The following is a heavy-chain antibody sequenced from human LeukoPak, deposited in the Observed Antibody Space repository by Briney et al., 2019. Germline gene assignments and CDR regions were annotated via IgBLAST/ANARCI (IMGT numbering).Heavy chain of an antibody. Sequence: TGGSLRLSCAASGFTFSSYTMNWVRQAPGKGLEWVSSISSSSSYIYYADSVKGRFTISRDNAKNSLYLQMNTLRAEDTAVYYCARDPNYYDSSGLYFDLWGRGTLVTVSS. CDR3: ARDPNYYDSSGLYFDL. CDR2: ISSSSSYI. J-gene: IGHJ2*01. CDR1: GFTFSSYT. V-gene: IGHV3-21*01. D-gene: IGHD3-22*01.